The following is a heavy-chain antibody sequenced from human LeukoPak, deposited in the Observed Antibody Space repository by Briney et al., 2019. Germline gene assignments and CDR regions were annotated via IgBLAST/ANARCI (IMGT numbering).Heavy chain of an antibody. J-gene: IGHJ5*02. D-gene: IGHD4-17*01. CDR3: ARDGRYNDYGGWFDP. V-gene: IGHV4-39*02. CDR2: IFYTGTA. CDR1: GGFISSSSYY. Sequence: SETLSLTCTVSGGFISSSSYYWGWIRQPPGKGLEWIGNIFYTGTAYYNPSLMSRVTISVDTSTNRFSLKLDSVTSADTAVYYCARDGRYNDYGGWFDPWGQGTLVTVSS.